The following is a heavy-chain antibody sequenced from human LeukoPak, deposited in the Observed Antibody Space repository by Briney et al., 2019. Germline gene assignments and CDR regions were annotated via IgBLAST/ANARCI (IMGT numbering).Heavy chain of an antibody. D-gene: IGHD6-13*01. CDR1: GLTFSSHW. CDR3: ARNQRIALAFDY. J-gene: IGHJ4*02. V-gene: IGHV3-74*01. CDR2: ITNDGSST. Sequence: GGSLRLSCAASGLTFSSHWMHWVRQAPGKGLVWVSRITNDGSSTTYADSVKGRFTISRDNSKNTLYLQMNSLRAEDTAVYYCARNQRIALAFDYWGQGTLVTVSS.